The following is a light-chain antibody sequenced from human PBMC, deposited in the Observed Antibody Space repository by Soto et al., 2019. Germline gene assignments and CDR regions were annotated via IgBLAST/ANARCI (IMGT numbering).Light chain of an antibody. CDR1: SSDVGGYNY. J-gene: IGLJ1*01. CDR3: SSYTSSSTFFYV. Sequence: QSVLTQPASVSGSPGQSITISCTGTSSDVGGYNYVSWYQQHPGKAPKLMIYEVSNRPSGVSNRFSGSKSGNTASLTISGLQAEDEADYYCSSYTSSSTFFYVFGTGTQLTVL. V-gene: IGLV2-14*01. CDR2: EVS.